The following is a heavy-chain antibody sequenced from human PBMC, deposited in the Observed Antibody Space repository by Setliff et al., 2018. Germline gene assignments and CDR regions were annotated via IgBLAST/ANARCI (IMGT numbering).Heavy chain of an antibody. J-gene: IGHJ4*02. CDR3: ARELGLRAPFDF. V-gene: IGHV4-59*01. CDR2: IYSSGRT. Sequence: PSETLSLTCRVSGDSISDYHWSWIRQPPGQGLEWIGYIYSSGRTNYNPSLKSRVSLSLDTSKNQFSLDLSSVTPADTAVYYCARELGLRAPFDFWGQGILVTVSS. CDR1: GDSISDYH. D-gene: IGHD4-17*01.